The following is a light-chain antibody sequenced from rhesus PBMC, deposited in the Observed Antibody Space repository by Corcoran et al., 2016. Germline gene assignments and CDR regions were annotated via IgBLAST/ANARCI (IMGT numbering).Light chain of an antibody. CDR1: ENVNNY. CDR2: NAS. J-gene: IGKJ2*01. Sequence: DIQMTQSPSSLSASVGDRVTITGRASENVNNYLHWYQQKPGKAPKHLIYNASTLQSGVPSRFSGSGSGTDFTLTISSLQPEDFATFYCKHSYGTPYSFGQGTKVEIK. V-gene: IGKV1-74*01. CDR3: KHSYGTPYS.